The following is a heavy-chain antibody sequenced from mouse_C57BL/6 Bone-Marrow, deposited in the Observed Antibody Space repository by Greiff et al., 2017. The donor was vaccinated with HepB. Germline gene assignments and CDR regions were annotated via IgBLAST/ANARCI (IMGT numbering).Heavy chain of an antibody. Sequence: EVQLQQSGPGLVKPSQSLSLTCSVTGYSITSGYYWNWIRQFPGNKLEWMGYISYDGSNNYNPSLKNRISITRDTSKNQFFLKLNSVTTEDTATYYCARGGEAMDYWGQGTSVTVSS. CDR2: ISYDGSN. CDR1: GYSITSGYY. V-gene: IGHV3-6*01. CDR3: ARGGEAMDY. J-gene: IGHJ4*01.